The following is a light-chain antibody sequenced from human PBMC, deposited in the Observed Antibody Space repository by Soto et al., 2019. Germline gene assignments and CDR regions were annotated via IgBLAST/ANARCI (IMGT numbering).Light chain of an antibody. CDR3: QQSNNYFT. CDR1: QGLNTN. CDR2: GAS. J-gene: IGKJ3*01. Sequence: IQLTQSPSSLSASVGDRVTITCRASQGLNTNLAWYQQKPGKAPNLLIYGASTLQKGVPSRFSGNGSGTVFTLTISRLQPEDLATYYCQQSNNYFTFGPGTKVDIK. V-gene: IGKV1-9*01.